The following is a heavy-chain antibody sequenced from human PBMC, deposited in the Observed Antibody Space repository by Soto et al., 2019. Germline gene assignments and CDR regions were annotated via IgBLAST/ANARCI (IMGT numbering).Heavy chain of an antibody. J-gene: IGHJ3*02. Sequence: GGSLRLSCAASGFTFSSYAMSWVRQAPGKGLEWVSAISGSGGSTYYADSVKGRFTISRDNSKNTLYLQMNSLRAEDTAVYYCAKPARVYCTNGVCYYDAFDIWGQGTMVTVSS. D-gene: IGHD2-8*01. CDR3: AKPARVYCTNGVCYYDAFDI. CDR2: ISGSGGST. CDR1: GFTFSSYA. V-gene: IGHV3-23*01.